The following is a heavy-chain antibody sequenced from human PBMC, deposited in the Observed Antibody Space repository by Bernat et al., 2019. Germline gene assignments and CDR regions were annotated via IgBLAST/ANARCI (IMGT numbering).Heavy chain of an antibody. D-gene: IGHD2-15*01. CDR3: ARDGTGGSPYYYYYMDV. CDR2: ISSSSYI. V-gene: IGHV3-21*01. J-gene: IGHJ6*03. Sequence: EVQLVESGGGLVKPGGSLRLSCAASGFTFSSYSMNWVRQAPGKGLEWVSSISSSSYIYYADSVKGRFTISRDNAKNSLYLQMNSLRAEDTAVYYCARDGTGGSPYYYYYMDVWGKGTTVTVSS. CDR1: GFTFSSYS.